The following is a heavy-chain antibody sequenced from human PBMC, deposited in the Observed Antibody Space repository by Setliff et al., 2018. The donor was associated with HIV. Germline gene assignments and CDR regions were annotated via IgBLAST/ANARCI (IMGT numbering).Heavy chain of an antibody. J-gene: IGHJ4*02. V-gene: IGHV4-4*09. Sequence: KPSETLSLTRTVSGGSISGYHWNWLRQTPGKGLEWIGYIYTSRGTNYNHSLRTRVIISVDTSNQFSLKLSSVTAADAAVYYCARSPSYRSSWEYYFDYWGQGILVTVSS. CDR2: IYTSRGT. CDR1: GGSISGYH. D-gene: IGHD6-13*01. CDR3: ARSPSYRSSWEYYFDY.